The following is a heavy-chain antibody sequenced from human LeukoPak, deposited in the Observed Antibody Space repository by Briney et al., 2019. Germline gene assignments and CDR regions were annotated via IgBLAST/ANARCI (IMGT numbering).Heavy chain of an antibody. V-gene: IGHV1-69*06. CDR2: FIPIFGTA. J-gene: IGHJ4*02. CDR1: EGTFNNYA. CDR3: ARDVFLGAVAGRRADY. Sequence: GASVKVSCKTPEGTFNNYAITWVRQAPGQGLEWMGVFIPIFGTANYAQKFQGRVTITADKSTSTALLELSSLTSDDTAIYYCARDVFLGAVAGRRADYWGQGTLVTVSS. D-gene: IGHD6-19*01.